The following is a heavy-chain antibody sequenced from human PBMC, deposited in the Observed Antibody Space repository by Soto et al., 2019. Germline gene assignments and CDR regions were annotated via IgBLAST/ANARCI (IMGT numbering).Heavy chain of an antibody. D-gene: IGHD3-10*01. CDR3: ARDKGAELLRGFDY. J-gene: IGHJ4*02. CDR1: GFTFSSYA. CDR2: ISYDGSNK. V-gene: IGHV3-30-3*01. Sequence: RGSLRLSCAASGFTFSSYAMHWVRQAPGKGLEWVAVISYDGSNKYYADSVKGRFTISRDNSKNTLYLQMNSLRAEDTAVYYCARDKGAELLRGFDYWGQLTLVTVSS.